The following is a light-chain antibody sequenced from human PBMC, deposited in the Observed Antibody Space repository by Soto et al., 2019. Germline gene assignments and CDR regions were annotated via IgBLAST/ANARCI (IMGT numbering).Light chain of an antibody. CDR1: SSDVGGYNY. V-gene: IGLV2-14*01. J-gene: IGLJ2*01. CDR3: RSYTSSSTVV. CDR2: DVS. Sequence: QSVLTQPASVSGSPGQSITISCTGTSSDVGGYNYVSWYQQHPGKAPKLMIYDVSNRPSGVSNRFSGSKSGNTASLTISGLKAEDEAEYYCRSYTSSSTVVFGGGTKLTVL.